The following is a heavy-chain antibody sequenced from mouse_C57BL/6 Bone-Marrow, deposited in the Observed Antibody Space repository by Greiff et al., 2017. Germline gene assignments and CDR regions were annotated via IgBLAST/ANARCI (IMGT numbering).Heavy chain of an antibody. CDR2: ISSGGSYT. CDR1: GFTFSSYG. V-gene: IGHV5-6*01. D-gene: IGHD2-2*01. Sequence: EVQLVESGGDLVKLGGSLKLSCAASGFTFSSYGMSWVRQTPDKRLEWVATISSGGSYTYYPDSVKGRFTISRDNAKNTLYLQMSSLKSEDTAMYYCARQGVTHFWYAMDYWGQGTSVTVSS. CDR3: ARQGVTHFWYAMDY. J-gene: IGHJ4*01.